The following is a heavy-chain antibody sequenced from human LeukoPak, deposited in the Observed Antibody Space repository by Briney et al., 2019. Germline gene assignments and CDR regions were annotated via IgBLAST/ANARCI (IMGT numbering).Heavy chain of an antibody. V-gene: IGHV3-48*03. CDR2: ISSTGGTI. D-gene: IGHD6-19*01. J-gene: IGHJ6*03. CDR3: ARDGMTYSSGYYYYYYMDV. CDR1: GFTFSNYE. Sequence: PGGSLRLSCAASGFTFSNYEMNWVRQAPGKGLEWLSYISSTGGTIYYTDSVKGRFTISRDNAKSSLYLQMNSLRAEDTAVYYCARDGMTYSSGYYYYYYMDVWGKGTTVTISS.